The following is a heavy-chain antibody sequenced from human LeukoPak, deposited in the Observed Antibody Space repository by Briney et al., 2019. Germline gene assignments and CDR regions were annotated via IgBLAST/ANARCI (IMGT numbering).Heavy chain of an antibody. D-gene: IGHD3-22*01. Sequence: SVKVSCKASGYTFTSYGIIWVRQAPGQGLEWMGRIIPILGIANYAQKFQGRVTITADKSTSTAYMELSSLRSEDTAVYYCASSYYYDSSDWGQGTLVTVSS. V-gene: IGHV1-69*04. CDR1: GYTFTSYG. CDR2: IIPILGIA. J-gene: IGHJ4*02. CDR3: ASSYYYDSSD.